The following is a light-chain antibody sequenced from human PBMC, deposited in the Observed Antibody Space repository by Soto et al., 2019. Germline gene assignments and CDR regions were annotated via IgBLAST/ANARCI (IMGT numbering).Light chain of an antibody. CDR2: DAS. V-gene: IGKV1-5*01. Sequence: DSQMTKSPSTLSASVGDRVTIPCRASQTISNWLAWYQQKPGKAPKILIYDASSLEGGVPSRFSGSGSGTEFTLTLSSLQPDDFATYYCQQYYSYWTFGQGTKVEIK. CDR3: QQYYSYWT. J-gene: IGKJ1*01. CDR1: QTISNW.